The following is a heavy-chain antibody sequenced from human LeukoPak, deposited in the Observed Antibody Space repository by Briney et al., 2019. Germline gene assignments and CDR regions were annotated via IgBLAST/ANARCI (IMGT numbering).Heavy chain of an antibody. D-gene: IGHD5-18*01. V-gene: IGHV1-18*01. Sequence: VASVTLSCKASGYTFTSYGISWVRQAPGQGLEWMGWISAYNGNTNSAEKVQGRVTLTTDTSTSTAYMELGSLRSDDTAVYYCARQVDTSMALPDYWGQGTLVTVSS. CDR1: GYTFTSYG. CDR3: ARQVDTSMALPDY. CDR2: ISAYNGNT. J-gene: IGHJ4*02.